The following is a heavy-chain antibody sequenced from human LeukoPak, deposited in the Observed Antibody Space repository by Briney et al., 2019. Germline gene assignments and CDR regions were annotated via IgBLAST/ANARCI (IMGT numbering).Heavy chain of an antibody. CDR3: ARAPGITGTTWRGRRHWSDP. J-gene: IGHJ5*02. CDR2: INHSGST. CDR1: GGSFSGYY. D-gene: IGHD1-20*01. V-gene: IGHV4-34*01. Sequence: SETLSLTCAVYGGSFSGYYWSWIRQPPGKGLEWIGEINHSGSTNYNPSLKSRVTISVDTSKNQFSLKLSSVTAADTAVYYCARAPGITGTTWRGRRHWSDPWGQGTLVTVSS.